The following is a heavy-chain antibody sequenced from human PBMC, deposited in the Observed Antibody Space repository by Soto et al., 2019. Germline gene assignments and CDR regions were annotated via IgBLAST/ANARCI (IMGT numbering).Heavy chain of an antibody. D-gene: IGHD3-3*01. Sequence: GGSLRLSCAASGFTFSSYTMSWVRQAPGKGLEWISDIGGSGIKIYYADSVKGRFTITRDNAKNSLYLEMNSLRDEDTAVYYCASHYDMWSGYLSPVDYWGQGTLVTVSS. V-gene: IGHV3-23*01. CDR3: ASHYDMWSGYLSPVDY. CDR1: GFTFSSYT. J-gene: IGHJ4*02. CDR2: IGGSGIKI.